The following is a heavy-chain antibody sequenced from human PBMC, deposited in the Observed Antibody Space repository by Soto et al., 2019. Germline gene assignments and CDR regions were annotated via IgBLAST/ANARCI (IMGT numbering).Heavy chain of an antibody. CDR2: ISWNGGTV. D-gene: IGHD6-6*01. J-gene: IGHJ4*02. V-gene: IGHV3-9*01. CDR1: GFTFGDYA. Sequence: EVQLVESGGGLVQPGRSLRLSCEASGFTFGDYAMHWVRQAPGKGLEWVSGISWNGGTVGYADSVRGRFTISRDNTKTSLFLEMSILRPEDTALYYCVTGGISARIFWGQGTLVTVSS. CDR3: VTGGISARIF.